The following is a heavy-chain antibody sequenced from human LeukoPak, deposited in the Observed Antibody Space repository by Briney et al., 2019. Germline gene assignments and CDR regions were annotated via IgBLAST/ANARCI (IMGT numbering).Heavy chain of an antibody. CDR3: AKDIGERGYKDY. J-gene: IGHJ4*02. V-gene: IGHV3-43*02. CDR1: GFTFSTYS. CDR2: ISGDGGTT. D-gene: IGHD5-18*01. Sequence: PGGSLRLSCAASGFTFSTYSMNWVRQAPGKGLEWVSLISGDGGTTFYADSVKGRFTISRDNSKNSLYLQMNSLRTEDTAFYYCAKDIGERGYKDYWGQGTLVTVSS.